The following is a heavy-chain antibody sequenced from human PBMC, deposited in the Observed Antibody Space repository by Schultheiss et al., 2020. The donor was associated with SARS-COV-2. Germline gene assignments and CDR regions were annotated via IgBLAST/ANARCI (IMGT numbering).Heavy chain of an antibody. J-gene: IGHJ6*03. Sequence: GGSLRLSCAASGFTFDDYAMHWVRQAPGKGLEWVSYISSSGSTIYYADSVKGRFTISRENAKNPFYLQMNSLRAGDTAVYYCARDQVWKREYYDFWSGYYRNYYYMDVWGKGTTVTVSS. V-gene: IGHV3-48*01. CDR1: GFTFDDYA. CDR3: ARDQVWKREYYDFWSGYYRNYYYMDV. CDR2: ISSSGSTI. D-gene: IGHD3-3*01.